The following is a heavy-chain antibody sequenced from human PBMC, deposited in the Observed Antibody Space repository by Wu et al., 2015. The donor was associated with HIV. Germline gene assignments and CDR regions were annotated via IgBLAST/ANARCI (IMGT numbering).Heavy chain of an antibody. D-gene: IGHD6-19*01. CDR1: GGTFSSYA. J-gene: IGHJ3*02. Sequence: QVQLVQSGAEVKKPGSSVKVSCKASGGTFSSYAISWVRQAPGQGLEWMGRIIPIFGTANYAQKFQGRVTITADESTSTAYMELSSLRSEDTAVYYCASRIAVAVEEDAFDIVGPRGQVVTVSS. V-gene: IGHV1-69*13. CDR3: ASRIAVAVEEDAFDI. CDR2: IIPIFGTA.